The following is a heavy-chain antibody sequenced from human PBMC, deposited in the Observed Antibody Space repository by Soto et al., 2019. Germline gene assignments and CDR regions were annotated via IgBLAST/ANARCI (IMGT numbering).Heavy chain of an antibody. J-gene: IGHJ4*02. V-gene: IGHV4-39*01. CDR2: IYYSGST. D-gene: IGHD5-12*01. CDR3: ARHHSGYDFWGY. Sequence: QLQLQESGPGLVKPSETLSLTCTVSGGSISSSSYYWGWIRQPPGKGLEWIGSIYYSGSTYYNPSLKSRVTISVDTSKNQFSLKLSSVTAADTAVYYCARHHSGYDFWGYWGQGTLVTVSS. CDR1: GGSISSSSYY.